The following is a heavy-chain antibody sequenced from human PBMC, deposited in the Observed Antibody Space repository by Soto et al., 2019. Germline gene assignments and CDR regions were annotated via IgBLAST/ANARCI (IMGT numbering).Heavy chain of an antibody. CDR1: GFTFSSYA. V-gene: IGHV3-64*01. D-gene: IGHD2-15*01. Sequence: EVQLVESGGGLVQPGGSLRLSCAASGFTFSSYAMHWVRQAPGKGLEYVSAISSNGGITYYANSVQGRFTISRDNSKNTLYLQMGSLRAEDMAVYYCARDGGGYYLDYWGQGTLVTVSS. CDR2: ISSNGGIT. J-gene: IGHJ4*02. CDR3: ARDGGGYYLDY.